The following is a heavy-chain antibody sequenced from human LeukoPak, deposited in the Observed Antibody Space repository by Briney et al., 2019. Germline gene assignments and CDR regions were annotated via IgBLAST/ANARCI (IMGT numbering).Heavy chain of an antibody. D-gene: IGHD3-10*01. CDR2: MNPNSGNT. CDR3: ARGLGTMVRGVNYWFDP. Sequence: GASVKVSCKASGYTFTGYYMHWVRQAPGQGLEWMGWMNPNSGNTGYAQKFQGRVTMTRNTSISTAYMELSSLRSEDTAVYYCARGLGTMVRGVNYWFDPWGQGTLVTVSS. CDR1: GYTFTGYY. J-gene: IGHJ5*02. V-gene: IGHV1-8*02.